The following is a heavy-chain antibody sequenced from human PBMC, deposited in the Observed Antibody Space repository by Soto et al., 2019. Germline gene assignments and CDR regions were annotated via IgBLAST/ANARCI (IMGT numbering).Heavy chain of an antibody. CDR3: AREGGHNYGLGRGHPFDP. J-gene: IGHJ5*02. CDR2: IIPMFGSP. CDR1: VGTFKRYA. D-gene: IGHD4-17*01. Sequence: QVQLVQSGAEVKKSGSSVKISCKTAVGTFKRYAISWVRQAPGRGLEWMGAIIPMFGSPNYAQKFQGRLTITADESTNTVYMEMSSLRFDDTAVYYCAREGGHNYGLGRGHPFDPWGQGTLVTVSS. V-gene: IGHV1-69*01.